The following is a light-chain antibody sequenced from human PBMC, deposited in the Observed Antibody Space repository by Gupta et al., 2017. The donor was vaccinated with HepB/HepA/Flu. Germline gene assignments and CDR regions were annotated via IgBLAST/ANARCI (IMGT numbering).Light chain of an antibody. CDR2: DVN. CDR3: RFDTTGIALL. V-gene: IGLV2-14*03. J-gene: IGLJ2*01. Sequence: SALTQTASVSGSPGRSITISFIGTRSDVGAYNSLSWYHQYPGKAPKLLIFDVNSRAAGVSPRFSGSKSANTASLTISEPPWAVGADYYCRFDTTGIALLFGGGTKVTVL. CDR1: RSDVGAYNS.